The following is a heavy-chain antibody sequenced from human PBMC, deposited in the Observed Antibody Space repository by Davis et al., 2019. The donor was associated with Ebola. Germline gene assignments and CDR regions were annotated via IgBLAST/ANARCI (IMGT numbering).Heavy chain of an antibody. CDR1: GGTFSSYA. J-gene: IGHJ5*02. CDR2: IIPIFGTA. D-gene: IGHD5-24*01. Sequence: SVTVSCKASGGTFSSYAISWVRQAPGQGLEWMGGIIPIFGTANYAQKFQGRVTITADKSTSTAYMELSSLRSEDTAVYYCARGVRWLQLAWFDPWGQGTLVTVSS. CDR3: ARGVRWLQLAWFDP. V-gene: IGHV1-69*06.